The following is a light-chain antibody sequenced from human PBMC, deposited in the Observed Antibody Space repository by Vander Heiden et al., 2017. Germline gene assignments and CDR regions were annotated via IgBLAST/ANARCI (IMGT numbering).Light chain of an antibody. CDR1: QSVSSY. CDR3: QQRSNWYT. J-gene: IGKJ2*01. CDR2: DAS. V-gene: IGKV3-11*01. Sequence: EIVLTQLPATLSLSPGERTTLSCRASQSVSSYLAWYQQKPGQAPRLLIYDASNRATGIPARFSGSGSGTDFTLTTSSLEPEDFAVYYCQQRSNWYTFGQGTKLEIK.